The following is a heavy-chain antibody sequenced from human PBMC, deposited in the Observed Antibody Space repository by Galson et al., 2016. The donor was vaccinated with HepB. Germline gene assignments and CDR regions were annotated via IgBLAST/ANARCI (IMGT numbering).Heavy chain of an antibody. J-gene: IGHJ6*04. V-gene: IGHV4-61*02. CDR1: GASINRGDYY. Sequence: TLSLTCTVSGASINRGDYYWTWIRKPAGKGLEWIGRSYTTGSTNYNPSLKSRVTISLDTSRNLLSLKVTPVTAADTAVYYCAREAIGIDFLTTDYLGERNKFYYYGMDVWGKGTTVTVSS. CDR2: SYTTGST. CDR3: AREAIGIDFLTTDYLGERNKFYYYGMDV. D-gene: IGHD3-9*01.